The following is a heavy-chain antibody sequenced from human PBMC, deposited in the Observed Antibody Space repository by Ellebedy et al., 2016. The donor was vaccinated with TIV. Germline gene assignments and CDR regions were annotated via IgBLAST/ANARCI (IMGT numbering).Heavy chain of an antibody. J-gene: IGHJ4*02. D-gene: IGHD1-26*01. V-gene: IGHV4-59*08. CDR1: GGSISSYD. CDR3: ASRASGRSDLGRVVYFDY. Sequence: MPGGSLRLSCTVSGGSISSYDWNWIRQSPGKGLEWIGYMSYSGSTNYNPSLKSRVTISVDTSKNQFSLRLSSVTAADTAVYYCASRASGRSDLGRVVYFDYWGQGTLVTVSS. CDR2: MSYSGST.